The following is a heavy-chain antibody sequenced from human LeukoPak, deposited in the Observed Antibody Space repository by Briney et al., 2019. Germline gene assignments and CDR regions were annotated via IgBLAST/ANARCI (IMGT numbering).Heavy chain of an antibody. D-gene: IGHD3-22*01. Sequence: GGSLRLSCAASGFTFSSYAMSWVRQAPGKGLEWVSAVSGSGGSTYYADSVKGRFTISRDNAKNSLSLQMNSLRAEDTAVYYCAKSSPYYYDSSGYYGDYNWFDPWGQGTLVTVSS. V-gene: IGHV3-23*01. CDR1: GFTFSSYA. CDR2: VSGSGGST. CDR3: AKSSPYYYDSSGYYGDYNWFDP. J-gene: IGHJ5*02.